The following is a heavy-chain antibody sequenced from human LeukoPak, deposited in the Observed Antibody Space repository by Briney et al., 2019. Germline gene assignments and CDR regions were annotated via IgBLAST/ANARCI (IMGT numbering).Heavy chain of an antibody. V-gene: IGHV3-11*01. CDR3: AKDLLGLYYFDY. J-gene: IGHJ4*02. CDR1: GFTFSDYY. CDR2: ISSSGSTI. Sequence: GGSLRLSCAASGFTFSDYYMSWIRQAPGKGLEWVSYISSSGSTIYYADSVKGRFTISRDNSKNTLYLQMNSLRAEDTAVYYCAKDLLGLYYFDYWGQGTLVTVSS.